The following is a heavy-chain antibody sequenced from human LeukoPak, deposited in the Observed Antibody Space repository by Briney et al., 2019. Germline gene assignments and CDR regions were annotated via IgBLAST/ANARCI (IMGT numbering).Heavy chain of an antibody. CDR3: ARDFRNVLLWFGELLYLDY. CDR1: GYTFTGYY. CDR2: INPNSGGT. Sequence: ASVKVSCKASGYTFTGYYMHWVRQAPGQGLEWMGRINPNSGGTNYAQKFQGRVTMTRDTSISTAYMELSRLRSEDTAVYYCARDFRNVLLWFGELLYLDYWGQGTLVTVSS. J-gene: IGHJ4*02. D-gene: IGHD3-10*01. V-gene: IGHV1-2*06.